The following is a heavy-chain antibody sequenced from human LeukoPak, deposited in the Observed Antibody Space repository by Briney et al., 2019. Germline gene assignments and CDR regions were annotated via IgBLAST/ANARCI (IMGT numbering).Heavy chain of an antibody. V-gene: IGHV1-24*01. CDR2: FDPEDGET. CDR3: ARKVFPNGYYYDSSGYYSD. J-gene: IGHJ4*02. Sequence: GASVKVSCKVSGYTLTELSMHWVRQAPGKGLEWMGGFDPEDGETIYAQKFQGRVTMTEDTSTDTAYMELSSLRSEDTAVYYCARKVFPNGYYYDSSGYYSDWGQGTLVTVSS. D-gene: IGHD3-22*01. CDR1: GYTLTELS.